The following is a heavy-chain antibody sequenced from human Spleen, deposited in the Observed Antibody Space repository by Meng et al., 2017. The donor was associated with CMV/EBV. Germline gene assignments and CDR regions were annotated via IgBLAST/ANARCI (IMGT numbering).Heavy chain of an antibody. J-gene: IGHJ4*02. CDR2: ISGSGDNT. D-gene: IGHD3-3*01. V-gene: IGHV3-23*01. CDR1: GFTFRRCP. Sequence: GESLKISCAASGFTFRRCPMTWVRQAPGKGLEWVSAISGSGDNTYYADSVKGRFTVSRDNSKNTLYLQMGSLTAEDTAVYYCARSNFWSGYSEFDYWGQGTLVTVSS. CDR3: ARSNFWSGYSEFDY.